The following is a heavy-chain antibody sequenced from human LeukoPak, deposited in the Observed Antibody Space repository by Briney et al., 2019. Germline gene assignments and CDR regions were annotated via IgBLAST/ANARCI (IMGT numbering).Heavy chain of an antibody. Sequence: PSETLSLTCTVSGGSIGSSYWSWIRQPPGKGLEWIGYISYSGSTNYNPSLRGRVTISIDTSKNQFSLKLSSVTAADTAVYSCARDQRDSSGYLNFAYWGQGTLVIVSS. J-gene: IGHJ4*02. CDR2: ISYSGST. CDR1: GGSIGSSY. CDR3: ARDQRDSSGYLNFAY. D-gene: IGHD3-22*01. V-gene: IGHV4-59*01.